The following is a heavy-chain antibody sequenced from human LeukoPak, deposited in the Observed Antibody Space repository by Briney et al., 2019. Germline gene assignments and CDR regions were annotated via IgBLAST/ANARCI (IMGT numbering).Heavy chain of an antibody. Sequence: SETLSLTCSVSGLSITRPYYWGWIRQSPGKGLEWIGSTSHRDSPYYNPSLESRVTISLDTSKNQFSLKLTSVTAADTAVYYCARGQYYGSAPRDAFDIWGQGTMVTVSS. CDR2: TSHRDSP. D-gene: IGHD3-10*01. J-gene: IGHJ3*02. CDR3: ARGQYYGSAPRDAFDI. V-gene: IGHV4-38-2*02. CDR1: GLSITRPYY.